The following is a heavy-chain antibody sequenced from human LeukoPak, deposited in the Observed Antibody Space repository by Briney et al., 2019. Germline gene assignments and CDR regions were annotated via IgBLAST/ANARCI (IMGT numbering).Heavy chain of an antibody. CDR2: INPNSGGT. CDR1: RYTFTGYY. J-gene: IGHJ6*02. Sequence: ASVKVSCKASRYTFTGYYMHWVRQVPGQGLEWMGWINPNSGGTNYAQKFQGRVTMTRDTSISTAYMELSRLRSDDTAVYYCARALGYCTNGVCYSDYYYGMDVWGQGTTVTVSS. V-gene: IGHV1-2*02. CDR3: ARALGYCTNGVCYSDYYYGMDV. D-gene: IGHD2-8*01.